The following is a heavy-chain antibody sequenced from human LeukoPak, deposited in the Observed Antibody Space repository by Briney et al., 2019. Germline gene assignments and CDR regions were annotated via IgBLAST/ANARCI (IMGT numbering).Heavy chain of an antibody. J-gene: IGHJ4*02. CDR3: AKVGDGSGYSSRPDFDY. CDR1: GFTFTSYA. Sequence: GGSLRLSCAASGFTFTSYAMSWVRQAPGKGPEWVSAISGSGGSAYYADSVKGRFTISRDNSKNTLYLQMNSLRAEDTAVYYCAKVGDGSGYSSRPDFDYWAREPWSPSPQ. D-gene: IGHD3-22*01. CDR2: ISGSGGSA. V-gene: IGHV3-23*01.